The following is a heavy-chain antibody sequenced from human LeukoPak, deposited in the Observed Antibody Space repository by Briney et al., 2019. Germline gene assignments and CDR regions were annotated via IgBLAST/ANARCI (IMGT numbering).Heavy chain of an antibody. Sequence: GGSLRLSCAASGFNFIDHSMNWVRQAPGKGLEWISYIGISSGNTKYADSVKGRFTISRDKARNSLYLQMNSLRVEDTAVYYCARDHRYAFDNWGHGTLVTVSS. CDR2: IGISSGNT. CDR3: ARDHRYAFDN. D-gene: IGHD5-12*01. J-gene: IGHJ4*01. V-gene: IGHV3-48*01. CDR1: GFNFIDHS.